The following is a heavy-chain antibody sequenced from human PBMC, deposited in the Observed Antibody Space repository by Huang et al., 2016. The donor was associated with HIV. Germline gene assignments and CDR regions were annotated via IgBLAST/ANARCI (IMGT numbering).Heavy chain of an antibody. D-gene: IGHD2-15*01. V-gene: IGHV3-21*01. CDR3: ARGGPVGYFNL. CDR2: ISGSGSSI. Sequence: ATGFLFTTFTMHWVRQAPGKGLEWVSSISGSGSSIYYADDVKGRFTISRDNTKKSLYLQMSSLSVDDTAFYFCARGGPVGYFNLWGHGTLVSVSS. J-gene: IGHJ4*03. CDR1: GFLFTTFT.